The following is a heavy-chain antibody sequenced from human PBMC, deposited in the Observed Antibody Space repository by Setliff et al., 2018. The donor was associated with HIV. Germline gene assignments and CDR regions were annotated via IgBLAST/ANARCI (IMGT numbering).Heavy chain of an antibody. V-gene: IGHV4-34*01. CDR3: SNWNTTVDADS. CDR2: ITPTGDT. D-gene: IGHD1-1*01. Sequence: SETLSLTCAVYSGSLTGYYWSWIRQPPGKRLEWIGEITPTGDTNYIPSLKSRVAMSLDTSKNQFSLKLRSVTAADTAVYYCSNWNTTVDADSWGQGTLVTVSS. J-gene: IGHJ4*02. CDR1: SGSLTGYY.